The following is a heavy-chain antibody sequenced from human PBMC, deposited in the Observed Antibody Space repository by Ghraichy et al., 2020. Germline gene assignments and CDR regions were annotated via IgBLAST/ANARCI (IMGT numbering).Heavy chain of an antibody. CDR1: GGSISSSSYY. V-gene: IGHV4-39*01. CDR3: ARYITMVRGVITDYYYYYMDV. Sequence: SETLSLTCTVSGGSISSSSYYWGWIRQPPGKGLEWIGSIYYSGSTYYNPSLKSRVTISVDTSKNQFSLKLSAVTAADTAVYYCARYITMVRGVITDYYYYYMDVWGKGTTVTVSS. D-gene: IGHD3-10*01. J-gene: IGHJ6*03. CDR2: IYYSGST.